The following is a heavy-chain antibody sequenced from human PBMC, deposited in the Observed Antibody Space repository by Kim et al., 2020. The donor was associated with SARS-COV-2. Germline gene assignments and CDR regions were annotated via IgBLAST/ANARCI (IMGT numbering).Heavy chain of an antibody. Sequence: GGSLRLSCAASGFTFGSYWMSWVRQAPGKGLEWVANIKQDGSEKYYVDSVKGRFTISRDNAKNSLYLQMNSLRAEDTAVYYCARDCSSTSCYGPSAFDIWGQGTMVTVSS. CDR2: IKQDGSEK. J-gene: IGHJ3*02. CDR1: GFTFGSYW. D-gene: IGHD2-2*01. CDR3: ARDCSSTSCYGPSAFDI. V-gene: IGHV3-7*01.